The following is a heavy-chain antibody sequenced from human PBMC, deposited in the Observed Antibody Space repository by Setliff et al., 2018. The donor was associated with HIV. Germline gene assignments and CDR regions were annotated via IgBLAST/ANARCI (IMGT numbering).Heavy chain of an antibody. V-gene: IGHV4-4*08. J-gene: IGHJ4*02. Sequence: SETLSLTCTVSGDSFSSYYWNWIRQPPGKGLEWIGYIYSSGGTDYHPSLKSRVTISVDTSKNQFSLKLGSVTTADTAVYFCARRFEQWLAFDYWGQGTLVTVSS. CDR2: IYSSGGT. D-gene: IGHD6-19*01. CDR3: ARRFEQWLAFDY. CDR1: GDSFSSYY.